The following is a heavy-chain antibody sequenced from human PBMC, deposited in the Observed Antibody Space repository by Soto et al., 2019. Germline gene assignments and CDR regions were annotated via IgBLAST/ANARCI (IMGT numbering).Heavy chain of an antibody. CDR3: ALDYSGSDDAFDL. V-gene: IGHV1-46*02. J-gene: IGHJ3*01. CDR2: IDPSGSNT. Sequence: ASVKVSCKASGHTFNTYYMHWVRQAPGQGLEWVGIIDPSGSNTQYAEKFQGGVSVTRDTSTSTVYLELYSLRSEDSAMYYCALDYSGSDDAFDLWGQGTMVTVSS. D-gene: IGHD1-26*01. CDR1: GHTFNTYY.